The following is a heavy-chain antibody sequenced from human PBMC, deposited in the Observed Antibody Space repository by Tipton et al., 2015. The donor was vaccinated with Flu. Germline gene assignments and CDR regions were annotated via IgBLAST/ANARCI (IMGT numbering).Heavy chain of an antibody. CDR3: ARDSGYDYHFVMGV. CDR2: MNQDGSKI. Sequence: GSLRLSCEASGFTFSDYWMTWVRQAPGKGLEWVANMNQDGSKIYYVDSVKGRFTISRDNAKSTLHLQMNSLRVEDTALYYCARDSGYDYHFVMGVWGQGTTVIVSS. V-gene: IGHV3-7*01. CDR1: GFTFSDYW. J-gene: IGHJ6*02. D-gene: IGHD6-19*01.